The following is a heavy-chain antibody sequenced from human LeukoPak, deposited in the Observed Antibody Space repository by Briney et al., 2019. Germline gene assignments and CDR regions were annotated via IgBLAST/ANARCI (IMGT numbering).Heavy chain of an antibody. CDR3: AKGGIAVAGTWFDP. CDR1: GFTFDDYA. CDR2: ISWNGGNI. Sequence: GGSLRLSCAASGFTFDDYAMHWVRQAPGKGLEWVSGISWNGGNIGYADSVKGRFIISRDNARNPLYLQMNSLRAEDMALYYCAKGGIAVAGTWFDPWGQGTLVTVSS. V-gene: IGHV3-9*03. J-gene: IGHJ5*02. D-gene: IGHD6-19*01.